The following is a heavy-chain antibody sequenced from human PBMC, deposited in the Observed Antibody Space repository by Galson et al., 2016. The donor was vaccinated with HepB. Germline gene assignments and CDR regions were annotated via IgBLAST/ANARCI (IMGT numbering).Heavy chain of an antibody. J-gene: IGHJ5*02. D-gene: IGHD1-26*01. Sequence: LSLTCTVSGYSISSYYWSWIRQPPGKGLEWIGNIFYSGTTNYNPSLKSRVTISVDTSKNQLSLKLTSVTAADTAVYYCARMRVGPRSNLNWFDPWGQGTLVTVSS. CDR1: GYSISSYY. V-gene: IGHV4-59*01. CDR3: ARMRVGPRSNLNWFDP. CDR2: IFYSGTT.